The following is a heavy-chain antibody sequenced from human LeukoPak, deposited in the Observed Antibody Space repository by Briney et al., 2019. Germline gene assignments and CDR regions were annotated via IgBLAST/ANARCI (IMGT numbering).Heavy chain of an antibody. CDR3: ARGRGSRSFDY. CDR1: GYTFTSYD. J-gene: IGHJ4*02. D-gene: IGHD6-13*01. V-gene: IGHV1-8*01. CDR2: MNPNSGNT. Sequence: ASEKVSCKDSGYTFTSYDFNWVRQATGRGLEWMGWMNPNSGNTGYAQKFQGRVTMTRNTSISTAYMELSSLRSEDTAVYYCARGRGSRSFDYWGQGTLVTVSS.